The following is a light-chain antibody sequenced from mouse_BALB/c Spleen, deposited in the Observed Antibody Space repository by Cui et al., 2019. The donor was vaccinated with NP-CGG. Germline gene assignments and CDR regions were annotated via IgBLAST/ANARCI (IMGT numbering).Light chain of an antibody. Sequence: QAFWTQESAPTTSPGETVTLTCRSSNGAVTTSNYANWVQEKPDHLFTGLIGGTNNRAPGVPARFSGSLIGDKAALTITGAQTEDEAIYFCALWYSNHWVFGGGTKLTVL. J-gene: IGLJ1*01. CDR2: GTN. V-gene: IGLV1*01. CDR1: NGAVTTSNY. CDR3: ALWYSNHWV.